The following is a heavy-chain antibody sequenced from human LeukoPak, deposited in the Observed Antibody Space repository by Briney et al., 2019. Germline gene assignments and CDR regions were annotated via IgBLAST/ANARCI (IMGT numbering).Heavy chain of an antibody. D-gene: IGHD1-26*01. CDR3: ARGSIVGATPFDY. Sequence: PSETLSLTCSVSGGSIRDYYWSWIRQPPGKGLEWIGSMYYSGSTYYNPSLKSRVTISVDTSKNQFSLKLSSVTAADTAVYYCARGSIVGATPFDYWGQGTLVTVSS. J-gene: IGHJ4*02. CDR2: MYYSGST. V-gene: IGHV4-39*07. CDR1: GGSIRDYY.